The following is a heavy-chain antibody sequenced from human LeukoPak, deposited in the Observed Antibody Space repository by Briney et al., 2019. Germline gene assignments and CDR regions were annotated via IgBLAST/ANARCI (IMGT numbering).Heavy chain of an antibody. J-gene: IGHJ4*02. D-gene: IGHD5-24*01. CDR3: ARGRDGYNFLNRGEYYYFDY. CDR2: IYYSGIT. CDR1: GGSISSSSYY. V-gene: IGHV4-39*01. Sequence: SETLSLTCTVSGGSISSSSYYWGWIRQSPGEGLEWIGNIYYSGITYYNPSLKSRVTISVDTSKNQFSLKLSSVTAADTAVYYCARGRDGYNFLNRGEYYYFDYWGQGTLVTVSS.